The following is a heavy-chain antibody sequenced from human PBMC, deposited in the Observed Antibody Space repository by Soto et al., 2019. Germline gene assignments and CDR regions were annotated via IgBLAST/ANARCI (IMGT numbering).Heavy chain of an antibody. J-gene: IGHJ3*02. D-gene: IGHD3-22*01. CDR3: ARNYYDSGGYYYGGAFDI. CDR1: GFSFSNYG. V-gene: IGHV3-30*03. CDR2: ISYDGSNK. Sequence: GGSLRLSCAASGFSFSNYGMHWVRQAPGKGLEWAAVISYDGSNKYYADSVKGRFTISRDTSKNTLYLQINSLRAEDTAVYYCARNYYDSGGYYYGGAFDIWGQGTMVTVSS.